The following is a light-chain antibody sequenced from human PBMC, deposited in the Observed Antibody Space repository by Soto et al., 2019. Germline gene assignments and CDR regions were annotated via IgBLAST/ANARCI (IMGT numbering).Light chain of an antibody. V-gene: IGKV3-11*01. CDR2: DAS. Sequence: EIVLTQSPATLSLSPGERATLSCRASQSVNNYLAWYQQKPGQSPSLLIYDASNRATGIPARFSGSGSGTDFTLTISSLEPEDFAVYYCQQRRDWPITFGQGTRLEIK. CDR3: QQRRDWPIT. J-gene: IGKJ5*01. CDR1: QSVNNY.